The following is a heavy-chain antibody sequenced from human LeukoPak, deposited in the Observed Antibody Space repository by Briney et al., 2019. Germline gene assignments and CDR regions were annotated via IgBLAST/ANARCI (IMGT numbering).Heavy chain of an antibody. D-gene: IGHD2-15*01. J-gene: IGHJ4*02. V-gene: IGHV3-7*01. CDR1: GFTFSGFS. CDR2: IKQDGSER. Sequence: PGGSLRLSCAASGFTFSGFSMSWVRQSPTKGLEWVANIKQDGSERYYVDSVKGRFTISRDNSKNTLYLQMNSLRAEDTAVYYCASGNYAGYWGQGTLVTVSS. CDR3: ASGNYAGY.